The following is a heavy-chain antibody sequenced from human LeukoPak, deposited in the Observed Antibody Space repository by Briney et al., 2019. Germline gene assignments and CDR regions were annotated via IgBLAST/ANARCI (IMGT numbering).Heavy chain of an antibody. CDR2: IYSDGSDT. Sequence: PGGSLRLSCAASSFTFSSYWMPWVRQAPGKGLVRVSRIYSDGSDTSYADSVKGRFTISRDNAKKTLYLQMNSLRAEDTAVYYCARAYDYSTGNAFDIWGQGTMVTVSS. V-gene: IGHV3-74*01. D-gene: IGHD1-14*01. CDR3: ARAYDYSTGNAFDI. J-gene: IGHJ3*02. CDR1: SFTFSSYW.